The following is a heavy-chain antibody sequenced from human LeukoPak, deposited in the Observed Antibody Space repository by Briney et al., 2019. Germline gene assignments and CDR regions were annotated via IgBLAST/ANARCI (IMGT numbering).Heavy chain of an antibody. Sequence: GGSLRLSCAASGFTFSSYGMHWVRQAPGKGLEWEVFIRYDGSNKYYADSVKGRYTISRDNSKNTLYLQMNSLRAEDTAVYYCAKAFGVVIFSADYWGQGTLVTVSS. J-gene: IGHJ4*02. V-gene: IGHV3-30*02. CDR1: GFTFSSYG. CDR3: AKAFGVVIFSADY. CDR2: IRYDGSNK. D-gene: IGHD3-3*01.